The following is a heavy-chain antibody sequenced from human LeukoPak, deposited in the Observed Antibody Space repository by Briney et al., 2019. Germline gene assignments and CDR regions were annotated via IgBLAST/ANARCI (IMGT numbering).Heavy chain of an antibody. CDR3: ASLGIAGAFDY. Sequence: RASVKVSCKASGYTFTSYGISWVRQAPGQGLEWMGWITAYNGYTKYSQNLQGRVTMTTDTSTSTTYMELRSLRSDDTALYYCASLGIAGAFDYWGQGTLVTVSS. D-gene: IGHD6-13*01. CDR1: GYTFTSYG. J-gene: IGHJ4*02. V-gene: IGHV1-18*01. CDR2: ITAYNGYT.